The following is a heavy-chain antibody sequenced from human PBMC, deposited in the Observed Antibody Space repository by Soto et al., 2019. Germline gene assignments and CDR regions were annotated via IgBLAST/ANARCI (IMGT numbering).Heavy chain of an antibody. CDR3: AKEGIWGRFGELLT. CDR2: IAYDGSNK. V-gene: IGHV3-30*18. CDR1: GFTFSSYG. D-gene: IGHD3-10*01. Sequence: GGSLRLSCAASGFTFSSYGMHWVRQAPGKGLEWVAVIAYDGSNKYYADSVKGRFTFSRDNAKNPVYLQMNSLRAEDTAVYYCAKEGIWGRFGELLTWGQGTLVTVSS. J-gene: IGHJ5*02.